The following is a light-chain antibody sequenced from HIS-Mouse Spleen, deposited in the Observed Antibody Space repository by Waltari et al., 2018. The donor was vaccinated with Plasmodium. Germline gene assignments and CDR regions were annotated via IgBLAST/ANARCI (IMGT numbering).Light chain of an antibody. Sequence: SYELTQPPSVSVSPGQTARIICSGDALPNQYAYWYQQKPGQAPVLVIYKDSERPSGIPERFSGSSSGTTVTLTISGVQAEDEADYYCQSADSSGTPNWVFGGGTKLTVL. CDR1: ALPNQY. V-gene: IGLV3-25*03. J-gene: IGLJ3*02. CDR2: KDS. CDR3: QSADSSGTPNWV.